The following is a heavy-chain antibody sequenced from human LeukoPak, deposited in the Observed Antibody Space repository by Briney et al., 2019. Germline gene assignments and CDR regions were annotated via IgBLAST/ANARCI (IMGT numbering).Heavy chain of an antibody. V-gene: IGHV3-30*18. CDR2: VSYDGSNE. J-gene: IGHJ6*02. CDR3: AKGQGLYAPLRNYCMDV. CDR1: GFTFSTYG. D-gene: IGHD2-2*01. Sequence: PGRTLRLSCAASGFTFSTYGMNWVRQAPGKGLDWVAAVSYDGSNEFYADSVKGRFTISRDNSKNTLYLQMNSLRAEDTAVFYCAKGQGLYAPLRNYCMDVWGQGTTVTVSS.